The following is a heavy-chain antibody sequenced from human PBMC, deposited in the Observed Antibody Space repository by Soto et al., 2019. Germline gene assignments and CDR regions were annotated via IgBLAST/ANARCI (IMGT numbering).Heavy chain of an antibody. V-gene: IGHV1-69*08. J-gene: IGHJ1*01. CDR2: IIPILGIA. CDR3: ARDAPMVRGVIKAEYFQH. D-gene: IGHD3-10*01. CDR1: GGTFSSYT. Sequence: QVQLVQSGAEVKKPGSSVKVSCKASGGTFSSYTISWVRQAPGQGLEWMGRIIPILGIANYAQKFQGRVPLTADKSTSTAYMELRSLRSEDTAVYYCARDAPMVRGVIKAEYFQHWGQGTLVTVSS.